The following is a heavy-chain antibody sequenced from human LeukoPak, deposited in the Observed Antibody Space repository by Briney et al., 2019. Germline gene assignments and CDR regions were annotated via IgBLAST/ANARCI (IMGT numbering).Heavy chain of an antibody. CDR3: AKLAKYFYGSETYYFFEH. CDR2: INQDGTDK. Sequence: GSLRLSCAASGFSFTTYWMSWVRQAPGKGLEWVANINQDGTDKYYVDSVKGRFTISRDNAKNSLFLQMNSLRVEDTAVYYCAKLAKYFYGSETYYFFEHWGQGTPVTASS. CDR1: GFSFTTYW. D-gene: IGHD3-10*01. V-gene: IGHV3-7*01. J-gene: IGHJ4*02.